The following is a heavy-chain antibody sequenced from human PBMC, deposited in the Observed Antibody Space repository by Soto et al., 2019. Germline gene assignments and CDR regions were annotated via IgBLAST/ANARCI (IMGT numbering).Heavy chain of an antibody. V-gene: IGHV4-4*02. CDR1: GGSIGTNNW. D-gene: IGHD3-9*01. Sequence: PSETLSLTCAVSGGSIGTNNWWSWVRQSPGKGLEWIGEIFHSGNTNYNPSLKSRVTMSVDKSKNQFSLFLRSVTAADTAVYFCARVGNYDILTGYKYFDYWGPGTLVTVSS. J-gene: IGHJ4*02. CDR2: IFHSGNT. CDR3: ARVGNYDILTGYKYFDY.